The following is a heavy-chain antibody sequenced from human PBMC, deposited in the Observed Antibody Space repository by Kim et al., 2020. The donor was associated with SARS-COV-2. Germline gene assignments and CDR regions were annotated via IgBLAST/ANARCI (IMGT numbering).Heavy chain of an antibody. D-gene: IGHD3-16*01. CDR1: EFTFDDYG. Sequence: GGSLRLSCAASEFTFDDYGMSWVRQAPGKGLEWVSGINRNSDSTGYADSVKGRFTISRDNAKNSLFLQMNSPRAEDTALYHCVRGYAGGPFDLWGQGTLV. V-gene: IGHV3-20*01. J-gene: IGHJ4*02. CDR3: VRGYAGGPFDL. CDR2: INRNSDST.